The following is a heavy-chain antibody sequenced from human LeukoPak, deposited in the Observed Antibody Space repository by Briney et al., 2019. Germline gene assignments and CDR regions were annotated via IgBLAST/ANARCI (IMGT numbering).Heavy chain of an antibody. CDR3: ASRPRDITSYSYSFYFDS. D-gene: IGHD2/OR15-2a*01. Sequence: SETLSLTCAVYGGSFSGHYWTWIPQSPGKGLEWIGEINHSGSATYAPSLKGRVTISVDTSKNQVSLEVSSATAADTAVYYCASRPRDITSYSYSFYFDSWGQGTLVTVSS. V-gene: IGHV4-34*01. CDR1: GGSFSGHY. J-gene: IGHJ4*02. CDR2: INHSGSA.